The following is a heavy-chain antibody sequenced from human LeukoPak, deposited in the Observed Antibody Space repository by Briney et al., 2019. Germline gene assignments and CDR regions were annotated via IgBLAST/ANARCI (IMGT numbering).Heavy chain of an antibody. CDR3: ATVCVGSTSCYTGDAFDI. V-gene: IGHV3-72*01. CDR1: GFSFSDYY. J-gene: IGHJ3*02. Sequence: PGGSLRLSCAASGFSFSDYYMDWVRQAPGKGLEWVGRIRNKANHYTTEYAASAKGRFSISRDESKNSLYLQVNSLKTEDTAVYYCATVCVGSTSCYTGDAFDIWGQGTMVTVSS. CDR2: IRNKANHYTT. D-gene: IGHD2-2*02.